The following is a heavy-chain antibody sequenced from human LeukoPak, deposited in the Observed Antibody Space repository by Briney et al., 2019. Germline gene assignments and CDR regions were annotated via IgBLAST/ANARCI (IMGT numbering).Heavy chain of an antibody. V-gene: IGHV3-23*01. J-gene: IGHJ4*02. CDR3: AKDQYYYYDSSGSYHGAPFEY. D-gene: IGHD3-22*01. CDR1: GFTFTSSA. CDR2: ISDSGDST. Sequence: GGSLRLSCSASGFTFTSSAMTWVRQLPGKGLDWVSTISDSGDSTNYADSVKGRFTISRDNTKNRLSLQMSGLRAEDTAVYYCAKDQYYYYDSSGSYHGAPFEYWGQGALVTVSA.